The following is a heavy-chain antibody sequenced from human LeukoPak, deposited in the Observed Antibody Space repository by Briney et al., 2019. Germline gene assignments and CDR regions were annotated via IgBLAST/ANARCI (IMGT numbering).Heavy chain of an antibody. CDR3: ARSSYYDSSCYSTSDY. CDR1: GYSFTNYW. CDR2: IDPSDSYT. D-gene: IGHD3-22*01. Sequence: GESLKISCKGSGYSFTNYWITWVRQMPGKGLEWMGRIDPSDSYTNYSPSFQGHVTISADKSISTAYLQWGSLRASDTAMYYCARSSYYDSSCYSTSDYWGQGTLVTVSS. V-gene: IGHV5-10-1*01. J-gene: IGHJ4*02.